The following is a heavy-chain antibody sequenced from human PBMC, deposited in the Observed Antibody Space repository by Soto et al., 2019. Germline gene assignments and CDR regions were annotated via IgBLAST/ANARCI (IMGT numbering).Heavy chain of an antibody. V-gene: IGHV4-34*01. CDR1: GGSFSGYY. D-gene: IGHD3-10*01. J-gene: IGHJ4*01. Sequence: SETLSLTCAVYGGSFSGYYWSWIRQPPGKGLEWIGEINHSGSTNYNPSLKSRVTTSVDTSKNQFSLKLSSVAAVDTAVYYCGRSRGFVVRGVPSDYWGHGTLVSVSS. CDR3: GRSRGFVVRGVPSDY. CDR2: INHSGST.